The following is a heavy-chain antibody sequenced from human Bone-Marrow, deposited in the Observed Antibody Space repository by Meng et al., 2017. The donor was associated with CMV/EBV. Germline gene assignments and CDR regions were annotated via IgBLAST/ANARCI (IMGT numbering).Heavy chain of an antibody. CDR3: ARDPPDQRITMVRGVIWGMDV. CDR2: INSDGSST. V-gene: IGHV3-74*01. CDR1: GFTFSSYG. J-gene: IGHJ6*02. D-gene: IGHD3-10*01. Sequence: GESLKISCAASGFTFSSYGMHWVRQAPGKGLVWVSRINSDGSSTSYADSVKGRFTISRDNAKNTLYLQMNSLRAEDTAVYYCARDPPDQRITMVRGVIWGMDVWGQGTTVTVSS.